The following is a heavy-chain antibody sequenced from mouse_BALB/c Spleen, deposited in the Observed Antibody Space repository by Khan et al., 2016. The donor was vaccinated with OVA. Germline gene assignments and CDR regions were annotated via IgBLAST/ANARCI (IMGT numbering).Heavy chain of an antibody. Sequence: VQLQQSGAELAKPGASVKMSCKASGYTFTTYWMHWVKQRPGQGLEWIGYINPTSGYTDYIEKFKDRATLSADKSSSTAYMQLSSLTSEDSAVYFCTTERIDYGGQGTTLTVSS. CDR2: INPTSGYT. CDR3: TTERIDY. CDR1: GYTFTTYW. V-gene: IGHV1-7*01. J-gene: IGHJ2*01.